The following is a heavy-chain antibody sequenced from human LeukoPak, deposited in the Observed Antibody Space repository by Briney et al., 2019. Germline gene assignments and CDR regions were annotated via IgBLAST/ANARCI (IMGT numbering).Heavy chain of an antibody. D-gene: IGHD6-13*01. Sequence: GGSLRLSCASSGLNFSSRWMNWVRQAPGQGLEWVASIKEDGSEKHYVDSVKGRFTISRDNGKNSLYLQMNSLRAEDTAVYYCARDSGWWRFDFWGQGTLVTVSS. V-gene: IGHV3-7*03. J-gene: IGHJ4*02. CDR3: ARDSGWWRFDF. CDR2: IKEDGSEK. CDR1: GLNFSSRW.